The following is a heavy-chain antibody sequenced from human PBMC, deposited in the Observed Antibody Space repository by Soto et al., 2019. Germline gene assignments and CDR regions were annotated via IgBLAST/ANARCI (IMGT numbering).Heavy chain of an antibody. J-gene: IGHJ5*02. CDR2: IIPIFGTA. D-gene: IGHD6-6*01. CDR1: GGTFSSYA. V-gene: IGHV1-69*13. CDR3: ARDGIAAQRQYNWLDP. Sequence: SVKVSCKASGGTFSSYAISWVRQAPGQGPEWMGGIIPIFGTANYAQKFQGRVTITADESTSTAYMELSSLRSEDTAVYYCARDGIAAQRQYNWLDPWGQGTLVTVYS.